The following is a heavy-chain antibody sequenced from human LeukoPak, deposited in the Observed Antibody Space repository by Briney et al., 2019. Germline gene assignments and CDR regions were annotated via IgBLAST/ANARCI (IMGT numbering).Heavy chain of an antibody. CDR2: IYTSGST. D-gene: IGHD2-21*02. CDR3: ARGVTPNAYYYYYMDV. CDR1: GGSISSYY. J-gene: IGHJ6*03. Sequence: SETLSLTCTVSGGSISSYYWSWIRQPAGKGLEWIGRIYTSGSTNYNPSLKSRVTMSVDTSKNQFSLKLSSVTAADTAVYYCARGVTPNAYYYYYMDVWGKGTTVTVSS. V-gene: IGHV4-4*07.